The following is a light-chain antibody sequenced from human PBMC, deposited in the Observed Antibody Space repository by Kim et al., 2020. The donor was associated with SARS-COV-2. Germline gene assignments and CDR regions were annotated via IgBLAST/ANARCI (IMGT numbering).Light chain of an antibody. CDR1: SSEVGAYNY. Sequence: GQSVTISCTGTSSEVGAYNYVSWYKQHPGKAPQLMIYEVSKRPSVVPDRFSGAKSGNTASLTVSGLQAEDEADYYCTSYTGGNAVVFGGGTKVTVL. CDR2: EVS. CDR3: TSYTGGNAVV. J-gene: IGLJ3*02. V-gene: IGLV2-8*01.